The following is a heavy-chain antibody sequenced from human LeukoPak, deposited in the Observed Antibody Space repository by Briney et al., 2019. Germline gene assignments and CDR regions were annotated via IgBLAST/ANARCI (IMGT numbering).Heavy chain of an antibody. D-gene: IGHD5-18*01. CDR2: ISYGGSNK. V-gene: IGHV3-30*03. CDR1: GFTFSSYG. Sequence: GGSLRLSCAASGFTFSSYGMHWVRQAPGKGLEWVAVISYGGSNKYYADSVKGRFIISRDNSKNTLYLQMNSLRAEDTAVYYCARYSYGPPYYYGMDVWGKGTTVTVSS. J-gene: IGHJ6*04. CDR3: ARYSYGPPYYYGMDV.